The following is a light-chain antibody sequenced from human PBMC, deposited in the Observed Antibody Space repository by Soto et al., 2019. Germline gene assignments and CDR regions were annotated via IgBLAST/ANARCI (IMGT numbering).Light chain of an antibody. Sequence: QPVLTQSPSASASLGASVKLTCTLSSGHSSYAIAWHQQQPEKGLRYLMKLNSDGSHSKGDGIPDRFSGSSSGAERYLTISSLQSEDEADYYCQTWGTGTVVFGGGTKVTVL. V-gene: IGLV4-69*01. CDR2: LNSDGSH. CDR1: SGHSSYA. CDR3: QTWGTGTVV. J-gene: IGLJ2*01.